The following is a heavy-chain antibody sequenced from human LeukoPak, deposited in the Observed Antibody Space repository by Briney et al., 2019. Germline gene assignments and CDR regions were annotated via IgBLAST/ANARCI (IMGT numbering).Heavy chain of an antibody. D-gene: IGHD3-10*01. J-gene: IGHJ4*02. CDR1: GFTFSTYA. V-gene: IGHV3-23*01. CDR3: AKGSYLYGSGSFYNY. CDR2: ISGSGGST. Sequence: GGSLRLSCAASGFTFSTYAMSWVRQAPGKGLDWVSGISGSGGSTYYADSVKGRFTISRDNSKNTLNLQMNSLRAEDTAVYYCAKGSYLYGSGSFYNYWGQGTLVTVSS.